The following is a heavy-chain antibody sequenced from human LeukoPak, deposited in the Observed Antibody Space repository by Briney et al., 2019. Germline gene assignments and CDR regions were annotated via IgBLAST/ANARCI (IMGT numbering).Heavy chain of an antibody. CDR3: ARELEEIDAFDI. Sequence: GGSLRLSCAASGFTFSDYGMNWVRQAPGKGLEWVSSISSSSSTIYYADSVKGRFTISRDNAKNSLYLQMNSLRAEDTAVYYCARELEEIDAFDIWGQGTMVTVSS. CDR2: ISSSSSTI. CDR1: GFTFSDYG. D-gene: IGHD5-24*01. J-gene: IGHJ3*02. V-gene: IGHV3-48*01.